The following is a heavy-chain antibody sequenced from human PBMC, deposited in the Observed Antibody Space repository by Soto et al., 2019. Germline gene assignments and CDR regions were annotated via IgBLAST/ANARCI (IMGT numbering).Heavy chain of an antibody. D-gene: IGHD4-17*01. CDR2: ISYDGSNK. CDR3: ARDGGAY. Sequence: QVQLVESGGGVVQPGRSLRLSCAASGFTFSSYAMHWVRRAPGKWLEWMAVISYDGSNKYYADSVKGRFTISRDNSKNTLYLQMNSLRTEDMALYYCARDGGAYWGQGTLVIVSS. V-gene: IGHV3-30-3*01. CDR1: GFTFSSYA. J-gene: IGHJ4*02.